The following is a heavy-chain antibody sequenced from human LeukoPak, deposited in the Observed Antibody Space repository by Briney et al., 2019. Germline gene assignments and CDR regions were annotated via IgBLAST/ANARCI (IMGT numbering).Heavy chain of an antibody. Sequence: GASVKVSCKVSGYTLTELSMHWVRQAPGKGLEWMVGFVPEDDETIYAQKFQGRVTMTEDTSTDTAYMELSSLRSEDTAVYYCATALHRDDAFDVWGQGTMVTVSS. D-gene: IGHD4-11*01. CDR1: GYTLTELS. CDR3: ATALHRDDAFDV. J-gene: IGHJ3*01. V-gene: IGHV1-24*01. CDR2: FVPEDDET.